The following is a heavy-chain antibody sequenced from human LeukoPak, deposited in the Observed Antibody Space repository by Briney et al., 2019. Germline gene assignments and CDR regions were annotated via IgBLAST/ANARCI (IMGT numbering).Heavy chain of an antibody. V-gene: IGHV4-4*02. J-gene: IGHJ4*02. CDR2: ISLGGLT. CDR1: GGSITSTNW. Sequence: TSETLSFTCGVSGGSITSTNWWSWVRQPPGQGLEWIGEISLGGLTNYNPSLKSRVTMALDKSKNHLSLNLTSVTAADTAVYYCSRENGAFSPFGYWGQGTLVTVPS. CDR3: SRENGAFSPFGY. D-gene: IGHD2-8*01.